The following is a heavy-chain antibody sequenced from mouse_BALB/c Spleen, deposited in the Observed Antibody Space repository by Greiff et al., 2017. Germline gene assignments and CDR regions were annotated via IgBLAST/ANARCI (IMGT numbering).Heavy chain of an antibody. V-gene: IGHV1-54*01. Sequence: LVESGAELVRPGTSVKVSCKASGYAFTNYLIQWVKQRPGQGLEWIGVINPGSGGTNYNEKFKGKATLTADKSSSTAYMQLSSLTSDDSAVYFCAGYLYYCGRAPSIWYVDVWGAGTTVTVSA. J-gene: IGHJ1*01. CDR1: GYAFTNYL. D-gene: IGHD1-1*01. CDR2: INPGSGGT. CDR3: AGYLYYCGRAPSIWYVDV.